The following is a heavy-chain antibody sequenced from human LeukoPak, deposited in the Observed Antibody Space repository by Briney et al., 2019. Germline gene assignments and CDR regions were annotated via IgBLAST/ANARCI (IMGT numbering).Heavy chain of an antibody. V-gene: IGHV5-51*01. Sequence: GEALKISCKGSGYNFPRYWIGWVRQMPGKGLEWMGIIYPDDSDTRYSPSFQGQVTISADKSISTAYLQWSSLEASDTAMYYCARPIAAAGPALIDYWGQGALVTVSS. CDR3: ARPIAAAGPALIDY. CDR2: IYPDDSDT. CDR1: GYNFPRYW. J-gene: IGHJ4*02. D-gene: IGHD6-13*01.